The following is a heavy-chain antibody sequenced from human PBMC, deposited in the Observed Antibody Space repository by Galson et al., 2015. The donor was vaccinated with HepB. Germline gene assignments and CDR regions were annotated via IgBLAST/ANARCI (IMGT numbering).Heavy chain of an antibody. CDR1: GFTFSSYA. CDR3: ARAMTALYYYGMDV. CDR2: ISYDGSNK. D-gene: IGHD2-21*02. J-gene: IGHJ6*02. V-gene: IGHV3-30-3*01. Sequence: SLRLSCAASGFTFSSYAMHWVRQAPGKGLEWVAVISYDGSNKYYADSVKGRFTISRDNSKNTLYLQMNSLRAEDTAVYYCARAMTALYYYGMDVWGQGTTVTVSS.